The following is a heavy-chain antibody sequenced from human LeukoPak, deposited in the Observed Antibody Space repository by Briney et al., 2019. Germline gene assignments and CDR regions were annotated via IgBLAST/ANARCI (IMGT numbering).Heavy chain of an antibody. D-gene: IGHD6-13*01. CDR1: GGSVVSDF. J-gene: IGHJ3*02. CDR2: LYYSGSN. V-gene: IGHV4-59*02. CDR3: VRGPGIAAAIGAFDI. Sequence: SETLSLTCTVSGGSVVSDFWNWIRQPPGKGLEWIGYLYYSGSNKYNPSLRSRVAISLDTSQNQFSLKLSSVTAADTAVYYCVRGPGIAAAIGAFDIWGQGTMVTVSS.